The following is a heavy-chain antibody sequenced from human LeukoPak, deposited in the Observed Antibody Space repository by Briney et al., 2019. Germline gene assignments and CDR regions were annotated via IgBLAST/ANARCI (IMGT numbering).Heavy chain of an antibody. Sequence: GRSLRLSCTASGFSFGDYAMSWVRLAPGKGLEWVGFIRSKAYGGTTEYAASVKGRFTISRDDSKSTAYLQMNSLKTEDTAVHYCARENYGADNWGQGTLVTVSS. CDR1: GFSFGDYA. CDR2: IRSKAYGGTT. CDR3: ARENYGADN. J-gene: IGHJ4*02. V-gene: IGHV3-49*04. D-gene: IGHD4/OR15-4a*01.